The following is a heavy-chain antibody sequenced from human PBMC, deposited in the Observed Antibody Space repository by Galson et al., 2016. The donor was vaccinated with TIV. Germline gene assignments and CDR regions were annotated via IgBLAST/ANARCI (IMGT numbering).Heavy chain of an antibody. CDR3: ARDRLYTNQDFDY. J-gene: IGHJ4*02. Sequence: LTCTVSGYSIRSDFCWGWIRQPPGKGLEWIGSVDHTGYTNYNPSLKSRVTISVDTSKNQFSLNLSSVTAADTAVYYCARDRLYTNQDFDYWGQGTLVAVSS. D-gene: IGHD4-11*01. V-gene: IGHV4-38-2*02. CDR1: GYSIRSDFC. CDR2: VDHTGYT.